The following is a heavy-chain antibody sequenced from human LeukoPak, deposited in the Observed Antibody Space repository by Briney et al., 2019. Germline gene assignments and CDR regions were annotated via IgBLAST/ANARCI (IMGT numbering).Heavy chain of an antibody. J-gene: IGHJ6*03. CDR2: IYYSGST. V-gene: IGHV4-39*07. D-gene: IGHD4-17*01. CDR1: GGSISSSSYY. CDR3: AREGGGDYEYYYYYMDV. Sequence: SETLSLTCTVSGGSISSSSYYWGWIRQPPRKGLEWIGSIYYSGSTYYNPSLKSRVTISVDTSKNQFSLRLSSVTAADTAVYYCAREGGGDYEYYYYYMDVWGKGTTVTVSS.